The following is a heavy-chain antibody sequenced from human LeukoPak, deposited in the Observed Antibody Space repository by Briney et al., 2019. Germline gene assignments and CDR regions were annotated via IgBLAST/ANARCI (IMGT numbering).Heavy chain of an antibody. CDR2: VIPIFGTA. CDR1: GGTFSSYA. Sequence: ASVKVSCKASGGTFSSYAIIWVRQAPGQGLEWMGGVIPIFGTANCAQKFQGRVTITADESTSTAYMELSSLRSEDTAVYYCARGLTYYYGSGSSSFDYWGQGTLVTVSS. CDR3: ARGLTYYYGSGSSSFDY. D-gene: IGHD3-10*01. J-gene: IGHJ4*02. V-gene: IGHV1-69*01.